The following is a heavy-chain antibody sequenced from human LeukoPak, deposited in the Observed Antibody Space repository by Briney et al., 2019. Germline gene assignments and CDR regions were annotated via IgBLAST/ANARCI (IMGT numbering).Heavy chain of an antibody. J-gene: IGHJ6*02. CDR3: ARDIVVVPAAIYYYYYGMDV. Sequence: GGSLRLSCAASGFTFSTYEMNWVRQAPGKGLEWVSSISSSSSYIYYADSVKGRFTISRDNAKNSLYLQMNSLRAEDTAVYYCARDIVVVPAAIYYYYYGMDVWGQGTTVTVSS. D-gene: IGHD2-2*01. V-gene: IGHV3-21*01. CDR1: GFTFSTYE. CDR2: ISSSSSYI.